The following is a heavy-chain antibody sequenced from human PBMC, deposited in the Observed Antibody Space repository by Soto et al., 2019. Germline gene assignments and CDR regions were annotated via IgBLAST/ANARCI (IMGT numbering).Heavy chain of an antibody. J-gene: IGHJ4*02. Sequence: PGGSLRLSCAASGFTFSSYAMSWVRQAPGKGLEWVSAISGSGGSTYYADSVKGRFTISRDNSKNTLYLQMNSLRAEDTAVYYCAKRYCSSTSCSDFDYWGQGTLVTVSS. D-gene: IGHD2-2*01. CDR1: GFTFSSYA. CDR2: ISGSGGST. CDR3: AKRYCSSTSCSDFDY. V-gene: IGHV3-23*01.